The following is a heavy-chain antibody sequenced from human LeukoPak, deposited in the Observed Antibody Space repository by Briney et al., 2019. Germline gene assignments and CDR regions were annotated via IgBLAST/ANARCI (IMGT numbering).Heavy chain of an antibody. CDR2: ISAYNGNT. CDR3: ARAGPYYDYVRSVDAFDI. Sequence: GASVKVSCKASGYTVTSYYMHWVRQAPGQGLEWMGWISAYNGNTNYAQKLQGRVIMTTDTPSSTAYMELRSLRSDDTAVYYCARAGPYYDYVRSVDAFDIWGQGTMVTVSS. D-gene: IGHD3-16*01. J-gene: IGHJ3*02. CDR1: GYTVTSYY. V-gene: IGHV1-18*04.